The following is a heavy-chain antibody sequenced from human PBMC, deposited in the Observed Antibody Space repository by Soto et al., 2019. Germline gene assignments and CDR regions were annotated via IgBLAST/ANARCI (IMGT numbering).Heavy chain of an antibody. CDR1: GGTFNNYA. V-gene: IGHV1-69*01. D-gene: IGHD3-10*01. CDR2: IIPMFGT. Sequence: QVQLVQSGAEVKRPGSSVKVSCEASGGTFNNYAMTWVRQAPGLGLEWMGGIIPMFGTNYAQKFQDRVTIAADESTGTAYMELSGLRSEDTAVYFCARPNSYGVTFHYYSGMDAWGQGTTVSVSS. J-gene: IGHJ6*02. CDR3: ARPNSYGVTFHYYSGMDA.